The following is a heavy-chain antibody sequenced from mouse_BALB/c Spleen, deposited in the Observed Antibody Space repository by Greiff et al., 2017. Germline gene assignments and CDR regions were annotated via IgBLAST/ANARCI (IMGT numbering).Heavy chain of an antibody. V-gene: IGHV5-6-4*01. CDR3: TRVATTVVAKGPLAY. Sequence: EVKLMESGGGLVKPGGSLKLSCAASGFTFSSYTMSWVRQTPEKRLEWVATISSGGSYTYYPDSVKGRFTISRDNAKNTLYLQMSSLKSEDTAMYYCTRVATTVVAKGPLAYWGQGTLVTVSA. J-gene: IGHJ3*01. CDR1: GFTFSSYT. CDR2: ISSGGSYT. D-gene: IGHD1-1*01.